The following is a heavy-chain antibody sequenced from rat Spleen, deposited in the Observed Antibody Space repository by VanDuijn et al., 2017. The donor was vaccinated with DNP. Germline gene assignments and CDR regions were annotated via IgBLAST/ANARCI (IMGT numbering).Heavy chain of an antibody. CDR1: GFTFSDYN. CDR2: ILYDGSRT. CDR3: GTYNSGYD. V-gene: IGHV5S10*01. Sequence: EVQLVESGGGLVQPGRSLKLSCTASGFTFSDYNMAWVRQAPKQGLEWVATILYDGSRTYYRDSVKGRFTITRDNAKSTLYLQMDSLRSEDTATYYWGTYNSGYDWGQGVMVTVSS. J-gene: IGHJ2*01. D-gene: IGHD4-3*01.